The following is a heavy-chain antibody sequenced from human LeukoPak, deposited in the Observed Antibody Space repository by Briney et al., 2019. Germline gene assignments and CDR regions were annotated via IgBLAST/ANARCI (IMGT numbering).Heavy chain of an antibody. V-gene: IGHV1-18*01. Sequence: GASVKVSCKASGYTFTSYGISWVRQAPGQGLEWMGWISAYNGNTNYAQKLQGRVTMTTDTSTSTAYMELRSLRSDDTAVYYCASDPLYCSGGSCYPVYIWGQGTMVTVSS. CDR3: ASDPLYCSGGSCYPVYI. J-gene: IGHJ3*02. CDR2: ISAYNGNT. CDR1: GYTFTSYG. D-gene: IGHD2-15*01.